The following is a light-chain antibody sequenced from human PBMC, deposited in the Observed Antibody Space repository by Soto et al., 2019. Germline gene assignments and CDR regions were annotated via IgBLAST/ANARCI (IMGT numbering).Light chain of an antibody. CDR3: QQYNSYPS. J-gene: IGKJ2*01. CDR2: KAS. CDR1: QSISSW. Sequence: DIQMTQYPSTLSASVGDRVTITCRASQSISSWLAWYQQKPGKAPKLLIYKASSLESGVPSRFSGSGSGTEFPLPSSSLQPDDFATYYCQQYNSYPSFGQVTKLEIK. V-gene: IGKV1-5*03.